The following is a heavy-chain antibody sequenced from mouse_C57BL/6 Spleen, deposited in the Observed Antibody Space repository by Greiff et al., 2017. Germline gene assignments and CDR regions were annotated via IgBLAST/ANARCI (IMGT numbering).Heavy chain of an antibody. D-gene: IGHD1-1*01. V-gene: IGHV1-80*01. J-gene: IGHJ1*03. CDR2: IYPGDGDT. CDR1: GYAFSSYW. Sequence: QVQLQQSGAELVKPGASVKISCKASGYAFSSYWMNWVKQRPGKGLKWIGQIYPGDGDTNYNGKFKGKATLTADKSSSTAYMQLSSLTSEDSAVYFCARCGSSLWYFDVWGTGTTVTVSS. CDR3: ARCGSSLWYFDV.